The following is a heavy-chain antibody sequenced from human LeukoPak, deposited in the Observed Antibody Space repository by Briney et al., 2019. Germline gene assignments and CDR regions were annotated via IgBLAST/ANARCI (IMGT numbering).Heavy chain of an antibody. CDR3: ARGCYYDSSGYYNFDY. D-gene: IGHD3-22*01. CDR1: GFTFSSYS. Sequence: GGSLRLSCAASGFTFSSYSMNWVRQAPGKGLEWVSSISSSSSYIYYADSVKGRFTISRDNAKNSLYLQMNSLRAEDTAVYYCARGCYYDSSGYYNFDYWGQGTLVTVSS. V-gene: IGHV3-21*01. J-gene: IGHJ4*02. CDR2: ISSSSSYI.